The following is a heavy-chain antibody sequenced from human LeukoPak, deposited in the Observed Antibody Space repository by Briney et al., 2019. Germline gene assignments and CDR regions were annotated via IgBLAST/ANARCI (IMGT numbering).Heavy chain of an antibody. Sequence: QSGGSLRLSCAASGFTFSNYWMHWVRQAPGKGLEWVAVIWYDGRNKYYADSVKGRFTISRDNSKNTLYLQMNSLRAEDTAVYYCARGPDYDILTGLWSPSSFDYWGQGTLVTVSS. J-gene: IGHJ4*02. D-gene: IGHD3-9*01. CDR1: GFTFSNYW. CDR2: IWYDGRNK. V-gene: IGHV3-33*08. CDR3: ARGPDYDILTGLWSPSSFDY.